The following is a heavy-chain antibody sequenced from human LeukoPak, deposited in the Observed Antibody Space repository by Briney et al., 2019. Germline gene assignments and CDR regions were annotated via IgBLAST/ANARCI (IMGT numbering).Heavy chain of an antibody. J-gene: IGHJ6*02. V-gene: IGHV4-34*01. Sequence: PSETLSLTCAVYGGSFSGYYWRGIRQPPGEGVEERGEINHSGSTNYNPSLKSRVTISVDTSKNQFSLKLSSLTAADTAVYYCAREQHLARTSYYYGMDVWGQGTTVTVSS. CDR3: AREQHLARTSYYYGMDV. D-gene: IGHD3-3*02. CDR1: GGSFSGYY. CDR2: INHSGST.